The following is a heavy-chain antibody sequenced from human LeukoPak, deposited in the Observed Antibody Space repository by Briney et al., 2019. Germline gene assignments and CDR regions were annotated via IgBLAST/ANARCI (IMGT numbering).Heavy chain of an antibody. Sequence: SETLSLTCTVSGDCITRYYASWIRQPPGKRLEWIGHIYYTGRTNYNPPLKSRVTISVDTSKNQYSLMLNSVTAADTAIYYCARDPGRYSYAHYFDNWGRGTLVTVSS. V-gene: IGHV4-59*01. CDR3: ARDPGRYSYAHYFDN. CDR1: GDCITRYY. CDR2: IYYTGRT. J-gene: IGHJ4*02. D-gene: IGHD5-18*01.